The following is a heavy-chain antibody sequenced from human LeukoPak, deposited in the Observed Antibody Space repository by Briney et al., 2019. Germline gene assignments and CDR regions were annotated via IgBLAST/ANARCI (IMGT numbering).Heavy chain of an antibody. D-gene: IGHD5-18*01. J-gene: IGHJ4*02. CDR1: GFTFSDYY. CDR2: ISSSGSIT. Sequence: GRSLRLSCAASGFTFSDYYMSWIRQAPGKGLEWVSYISSSGSITDYADSVKGRFTISSDNAKNSLYLQMNSLRAEDTAVYYCARDRKNSYGHEFDYWGQGTLVTVSS. CDR3: ARDRKNSYGHEFDY. V-gene: IGHV3-11*01.